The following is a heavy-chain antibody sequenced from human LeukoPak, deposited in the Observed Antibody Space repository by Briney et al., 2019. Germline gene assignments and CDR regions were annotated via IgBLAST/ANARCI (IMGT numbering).Heavy chain of an antibody. CDR2: IYYSGST. Sequence: PSETLSLTCTVSGGSISSYYWSWIRQPPGKGLKWIGFIYYSGSTNYNPSLKSRVTISVDTSKNQFSLKLSSVTAADTAVYYCARHWSSGWYNDYWGQGTLVTVSS. D-gene: IGHD6-19*01. CDR1: GGSISSYY. J-gene: IGHJ4*02. V-gene: IGHV4-59*08. CDR3: ARHWSSGWYNDY.